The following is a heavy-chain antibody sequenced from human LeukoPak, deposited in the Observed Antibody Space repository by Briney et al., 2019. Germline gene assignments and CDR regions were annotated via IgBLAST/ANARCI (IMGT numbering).Heavy chain of an antibody. CDR2: IYPGGSDT. D-gene: IGHD2-15*01. CDR1: GYSFTSYW. J-gene: IGHJ4*02. CDR3: ARVRYCSGGSCRYFDY. Sequence: GESLKISCKGSGYSFTSYWIGWVRQMPGKGLEWMGIIYPGGSDTRYSPSFQGQVTISADKSISTAYLQWSSLKASDTAMYYCARVRYCSGGSCRYFDYWGQGTLVTVSS. V-gene: IGHV5-51*01.